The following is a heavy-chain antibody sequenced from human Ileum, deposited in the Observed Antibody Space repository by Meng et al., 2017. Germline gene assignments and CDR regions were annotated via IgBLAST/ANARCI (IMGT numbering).Heavy chain of an antibody. CDR3: ASARYDN. CDR1: GGSFSANY. Sequence: QVQLQQGGAGLLKPAETLSLTCVVYGGSFSANYWTWIRQPPGKGLEWIGEINHNGNTNYKPSLKSRVTMSVDTSKKQFSLRLTSVTAADTAVYYCASARYDNWGQGTLVTVSS. CDR2: INHNGNT. J-gene: IGHJ4*02. V-gene: IGHV4-34*01.